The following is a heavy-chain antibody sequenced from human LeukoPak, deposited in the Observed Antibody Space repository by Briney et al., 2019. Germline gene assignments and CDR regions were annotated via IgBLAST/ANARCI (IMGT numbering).Heavy chain of an antibody. Sequence: SGGSLRLSRAASGFTFSTYWMSWVRQAPGKGLEWVANIKQDGSEKYYVDSVKGRFTIPRDNAKNSLYLQMNSLRAEDTAVYYCARDHFDFWSGYHYFDYWGQGTLVTVSS. V-gene: IGHV3-7*01. CDR2: IKQDGSEK. CDR3: ARDHFDFWSGYHYFDY. CDR1: GFTFSTYW. J-gene: IGHJ4*02. D-gene: IGHD3-3*01.